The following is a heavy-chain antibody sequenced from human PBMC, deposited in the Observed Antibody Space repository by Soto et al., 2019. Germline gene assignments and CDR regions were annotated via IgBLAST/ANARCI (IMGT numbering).Heavy chain of an antibody. V-gene: IGHV3-20*04. CDR1: GFTFDDYG. CDR3: ARDLSASGSYYKGPGS. D-gene: IGHD3-10*01. J-gene: IGHJ5*02. CDR2: INWNGGST. Sequence: GGSLRLSCAASGFTFDDYGMDWVRQAPGKGLEWVSGINWNGGSTGYADSVKGRFTISRDNAKNSLYLQMTSLRAEDTALYYCARDLSASGSYYKGPGSWGQGSLVTVSS.